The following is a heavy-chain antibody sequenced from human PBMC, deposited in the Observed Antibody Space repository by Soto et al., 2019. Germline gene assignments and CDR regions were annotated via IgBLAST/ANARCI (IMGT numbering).Heavy chain of an antibody. CDR2: IIPIFGTA. Sequence: ASVKVSCKASGGTFSSYAISWVRQAPGQGLEWMGGIIPIFGTANYAQKFQGRVTITADESTSTAYMERSSLRSEDTAVYYCARARTVGANARVRWFDTWVQGPLVTVSP. D-gene: IGHD1-26*01. CDR3: ARARTVGANARVRWFDT. CDR1: GGTFSSYA. V-gene: IGHV1-69*13. J-gene: IGHJ5*02.